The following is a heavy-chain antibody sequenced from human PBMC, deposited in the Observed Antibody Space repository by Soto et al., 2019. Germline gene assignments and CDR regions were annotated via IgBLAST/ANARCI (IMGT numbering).Heavy chain of an antibody. V-gene: IGHV3-23*01. CDR3: APYRGYPHWFDP. D-gene: IGHD5-12*01. Sequence: EVQLLESGGGLVQPGGSLRLSCAASGFTFSSYAMSWVRQAPGKGLEWVSAISGSGGSTYYADSVKGRFTISRDNSKNTLYLQMNSLRAEDTAVYYCAPYRGYPHWFDPWGQGTLVTVSS. CDR2: ISGSGGST. CDR1: GFTFSSYA. J-gene: IGHJ5*02.